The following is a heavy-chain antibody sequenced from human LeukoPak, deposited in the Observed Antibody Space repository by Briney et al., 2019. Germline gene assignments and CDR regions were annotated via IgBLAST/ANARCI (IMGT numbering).Heavy chain of an antibody. Sequence: GGSLRLSCAASGFTFSTYSMTWVRQGPGKGLEWVSSIYPSGDSTFYADSVKGRFTISRDNSKNTLYLQMSSLRTENTAIYYCAKDVVPDSGWDLDYWGQGTLVTVSS. CDR2: IYPSGDST. CDR1: GFTFSTYS. D-gene: IGHD6-19*01. J-gene: IGHJ4*02. CDR3: AKDVVPDSGWDLDY. V-gene: IGHV3-23*01.